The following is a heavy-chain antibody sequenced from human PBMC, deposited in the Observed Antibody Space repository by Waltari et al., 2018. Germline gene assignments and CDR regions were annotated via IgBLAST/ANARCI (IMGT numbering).Heavy chain of an antibody. V-gene: IGHV1-69*01. CDR1: GGTFSIHA. Sequence: QVQLMQSGAEVKKPGSSVKVSCKASGGTFSIHAISWVRQAPGQGLEWLGGVLPMFGTVNNAQRFQGRVTITAAESTSTISMELHTLRSEDTAVYYCASGAGYCSSSNCPHDAFNVWGQGTMVTVSS. J-gene: IGHJ3*01. CDR3: ASGAGYCSSSNCPHDAFNV. D-gene: IGHD2-2*03. CDR2: VLPMFGTV.